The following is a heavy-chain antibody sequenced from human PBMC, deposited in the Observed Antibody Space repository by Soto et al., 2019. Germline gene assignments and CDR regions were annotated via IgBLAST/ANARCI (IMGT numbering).Heavy chain of an antibody. D-gene: IGHD1-20*01. CDR1: GYTFTSYA. Sequence: ASVKVSCKASGYTFTSYAMHWVRQAPGQRLEWMGWINAGNGNTKYSQKFQGRVTITRDTSASTAYMELGSLRSEDTAVYYCARGITPPTPLDYWGQGTLVTVSS. V-gene: IGHV1-3*01. CDR2: INAGNGNT. CDR3: ARGITPPTPLDY. J-gene: IGHJ4*02.